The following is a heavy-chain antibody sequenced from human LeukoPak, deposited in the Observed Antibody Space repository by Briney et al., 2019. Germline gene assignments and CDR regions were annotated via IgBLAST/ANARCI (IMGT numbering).Heavy chain of an antibody. CDR3: TTDEDWNYARKDV. CDR1: GFTFSSYA. J-gene: IGHJ6*02. V-gene: IGHV3-15*04. CDR2: TVSEIDGGTT. Sequence: GGSLRLSCAASGFTFSSYAMSWVRQVPGKGLEWVGQTVSEIDGGTTDYAAPVKGRFTISRDDSKSTLYLQMNSPKIEDTAVYYCTTDEDWNYARKDVWGQGATVIVSS. D-gene: IGHD1-7*01.